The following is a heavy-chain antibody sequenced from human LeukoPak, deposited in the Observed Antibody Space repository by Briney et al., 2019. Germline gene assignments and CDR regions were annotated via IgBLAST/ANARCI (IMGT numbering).Heavy chain of an antibody. CDR1: GGSISSSSYY. J-gene: IGHJ4*02. CDR3: ARARVVGATTPGASFDY. CDR2: IYYSGST. V-gene: IGHV4-39*07. Sequence: SETLSLTCTVSGGSISSSSYYWGWIRQPPGKGLEWIGSIYYSGSTYYNPSLKSRVTISVGTSKNQFSLKLSSVTAADTAVYYCARARVVGATTPGASFDYWGQGTLVTVSS. D-gene: IGHD1-26*01.